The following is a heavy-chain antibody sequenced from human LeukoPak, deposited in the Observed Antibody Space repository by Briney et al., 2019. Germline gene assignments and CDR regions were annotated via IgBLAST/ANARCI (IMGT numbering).Heavy chain of an antibody. CDR1: GGSMSTYY. CDR2: IYYTGST. CDR3: AGMRITTPTVRTLDY. J-gene: IGHJ4*02. Sequence: SETLSLTCTVSGGSMSTYYWTWIRQPPGEGLEWIGFIYYTGSTNYNPSLKSRVTISVDTSKNQFSLKLSSVTAADTAVYYCAGMRITTPTVRTLDYWGQGTLVTVSS. D-gene: IGHD1-14*01. V-gene: IGHV4-59*01.